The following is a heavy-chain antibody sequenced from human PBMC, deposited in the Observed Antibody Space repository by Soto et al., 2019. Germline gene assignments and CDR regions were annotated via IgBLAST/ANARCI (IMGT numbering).Heavy chain of an antibody. Sequence: PSETLSLTCAVYGGSFSGYFWSWIRQPPGRGLEWIGEINHGRTTNYNPSLKSRVTISVDTSKKQFSLNLSSVTAADTAVYYCVRGIGKSSGWGYYYYHMDVWGQGTTVTVSS. CDR2: INHGRTT. CDR1: GGSFSGYF. V-gene: IGHV4-34*01. D-gene: IGHD6-19*01. J-gene: IGHJ6*03. CDR3: VRGIGKSSGWGYYYYHMDV.